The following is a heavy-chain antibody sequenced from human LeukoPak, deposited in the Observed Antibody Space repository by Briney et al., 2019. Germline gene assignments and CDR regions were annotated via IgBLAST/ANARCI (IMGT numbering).Heavy chain of an antibody. CDR1: GFTFSNFA. CDR2: VSAAGTVT. Sequence: GGSLRLSCAASGFTFSNFAMSWVRQVPGEGLEWVSVVSAAGTVTYYADSVKGRFTISRDNSKDTLYLQMNSLRLEDTAIYYCAKRLSGISRPIGYWGQGILVTVSS. J-gene: IGHJ4*02. D-gene: IGHD1-26*01. V-gene: IGHV3-23*01. CDR3: AKRLSGISRPIGY.